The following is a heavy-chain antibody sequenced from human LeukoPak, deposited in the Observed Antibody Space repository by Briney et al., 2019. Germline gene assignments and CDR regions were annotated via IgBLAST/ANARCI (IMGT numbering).Heavy chain of an antibody. Sequence: SQTLSLTCAVSGGSISSGGYSWSWIRQPPGKGLEWIGYIYHSGSTYQNPSLKSRVTISVDTSKNQFSLKLSSVTAADTAVYYCARFGSLGRFDPWGQGTLVTVSS. CDR3: ARFGSLGRFDP. CDR1: GGSISSGGYS. V-gene: IGHV4-30-2*01. J-gene: IGHJ5*02. CDR2: IYHSGST. D-gene: IGHD3-16*01.